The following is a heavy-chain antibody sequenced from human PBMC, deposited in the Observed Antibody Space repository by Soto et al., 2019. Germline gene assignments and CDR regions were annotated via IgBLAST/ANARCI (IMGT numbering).Heavy chain of an antibody. D-gene: IGHD3-22*01. CDR3: ARRRLVYYDSSGYYGVCDY. CDR1: GYSFTSYW. CDR2: IYPGDSDT. Sequence: GESLKISCKGSGYSFTSYWIGWVRQMPGKGLEWMGIIYPGDSDTRYSPSFQGQVTISADKSISTAYLQWSSLKASDTAMYYCARRRLVYYDSSGYYGVCDYWGQGTLVTVSS. J-gene: IGHJ4*02. V-gene: IGHV5-51*01.